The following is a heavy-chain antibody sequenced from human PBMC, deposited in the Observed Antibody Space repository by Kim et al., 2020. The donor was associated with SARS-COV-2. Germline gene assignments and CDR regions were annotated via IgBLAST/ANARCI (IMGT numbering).Heavy chain of an antibody. CDR1: GFTFSSYG. D-gene: IGHD7-27*01. Sequence: LSLTCAASGFTFSSYGMHWVRQAPGKGLEWVAVISYDGSNKYYADSVKGRFTISRDNSKNTLYLQMNSLRAEDTAVYYCAKDLMGIGYLFDYWGQGTLVTVSS. CDR3: AKDLMGIGYLFDY. V-gene: IGHV3-30*18. J-gene: IGHJ4*02. CDR2: ISYDGSNK.